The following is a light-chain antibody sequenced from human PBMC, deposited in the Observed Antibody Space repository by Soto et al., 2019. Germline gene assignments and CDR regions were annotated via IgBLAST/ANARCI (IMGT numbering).Light chain of an antibody. Sequence: QSVLTQPASVSGAPGQSIAISCTGTSSDVGGYNYVSWYQHHPGKAPKLMVYDVSNRPSGVSNRFSGSKSGNTASLTISGLQAEDEADYYCSSYTSSSTYVFGNGTKVTVL. J-gene: IGLJ1*01. V-gene: IGLV2-14*03. CDR3: SSYTSSSTYV. CDR1: SSDVGGYNY. CDR2: DVS.